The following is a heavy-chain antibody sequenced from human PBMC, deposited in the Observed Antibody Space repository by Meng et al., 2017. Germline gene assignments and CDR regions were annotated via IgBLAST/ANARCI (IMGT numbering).Heavy chain of an antibody. Sequence: AQAQQWGAGLLKPSEALSLTCAVYGGSFSGYYWSWIRQPPGKGLEWIGEINHSGSTNYNPSLKSRVTISVDTSKNQFSLKLSSVTAADTAVYYCAERGYSYVNWFDPWGQGTLVTVSS. D-gene: IGHD5-18*01. J-gene: IGHJ5*02. CDR2: INHSGST. V-gene: IGHV4-34*01. CDR3: AERGYSYVNWFDP. CDR1: GGSFSGYY.